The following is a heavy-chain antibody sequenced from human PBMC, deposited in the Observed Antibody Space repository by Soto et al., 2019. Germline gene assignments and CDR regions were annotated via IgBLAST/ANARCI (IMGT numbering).Heavy chain of an antibody. CDR2: IYYSGN. CDR1: GGSISNFH. V-gene: IGHV4-59*01. D-gene: IGHD5-18*01. J-gene: IGHJ4*02. Sequence: PSETLSLTCNVSGGSISNFHLSWIRQPPGKGLEWIGYIYYSGNYYNPSLSRRVSMSLDKSKNQFSLHLKSVTAADTALYFCALGGYNYGRPFDFWGQGTRVTSPQ. CDR3: ALGGYNYGRPFDF.